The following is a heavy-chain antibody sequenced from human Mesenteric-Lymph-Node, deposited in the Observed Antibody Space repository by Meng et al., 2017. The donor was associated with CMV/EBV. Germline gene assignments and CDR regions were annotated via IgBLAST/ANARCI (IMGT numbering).Heavy chain of an antibody. Sequence: SETLSLTCTVPGGSVSSGSYYWSWIRQPPGKGLEWIGYIYYSGVTNYNPSLKTRVTISADTSKNQFSLKLNSVTAADTAVYYCARERYYHYYYYGMDVWGQGTTVTVSS. D-gene: IGHD3-9*01. CDR2: IYYSGVT. CDR3: ARERYYHYYYYGMDV. CDR1: GGSVSSGSYY. V-gene: IGHV4-61*01. J-gene: IGHJ6*02.